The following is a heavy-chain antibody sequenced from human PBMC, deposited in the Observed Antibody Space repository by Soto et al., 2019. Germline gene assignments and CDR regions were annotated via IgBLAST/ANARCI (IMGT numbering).Heavy chain of an antibody. J-gene: IGHJ4*02. CDR1: GDSVTSGNYY. CDR2: IYYSGST. D-gene: IGHD2-21*02. Sequence: SETLSLTCTVSGDSVTSGNYYWSWIRQPPGKGLEWIGHIYYSGSTNYSPSLKSRVTISLDTPNNQFSLKVTSVTAADTAVYYCGRGRTQYFCDLGGQRNLVT. V-gene: IGHV4-61*01. CDR3: GRGRTQYFCDL.